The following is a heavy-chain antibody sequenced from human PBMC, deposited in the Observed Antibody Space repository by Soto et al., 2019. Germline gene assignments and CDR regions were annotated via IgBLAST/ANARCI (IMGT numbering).Heavy chain of an antibody. CDR2: IIPIFGTA. CDR3: ARNKIRGAMVLWYFDL. Sequence: SVKVSCKASGGTFSSYAISWVRQAPGQGLEWMGGIIPIFGTADYAQKFQGRVTITADKSTSTAYMELSSLRSEDTAVYYCARNKIRGAMVLWYFDLWGRGTLVTVSS. V-gene: IGHV1-69*06. D-gene: IGHD3-10*01. CDR1: GGTFSSYA. J-gene: IGHJ2*01.